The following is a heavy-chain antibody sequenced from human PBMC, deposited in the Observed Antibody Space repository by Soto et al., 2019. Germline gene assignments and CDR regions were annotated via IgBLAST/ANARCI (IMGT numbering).Heavy chain of an antibody. D-gene: IGHD3-3*01. CDR1: GGSFSGYY. V-gene: IGHV4-34*01. J-gene: IGHJ4*02. CDR3: ARTSITIFGGSGPFDY. CDR2: INHSGST. Sequence: SETLSLTCAVYGGSFSGYYWSWIRQPPGKGLEWIGEINHSGSTNYNPSLKSRVTISVDTSTSTVYMELSSLRSEDTAVYYCARTSITIFGGSGPFDYWGQGTLVTVSS.